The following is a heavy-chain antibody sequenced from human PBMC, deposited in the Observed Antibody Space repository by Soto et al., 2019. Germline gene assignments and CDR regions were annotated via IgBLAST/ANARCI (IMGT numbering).Heavy chain of an antibody. D-gene: IGHD3-10*01. Sequence: GASVKVSCKASGYTFTSYYMHWVRQAPGQGLEWMGIINPSGGSTSYAQKFQGRVTMTRDTSTSTVYMELSSLRSEDTAVYYCATTYFPVGYYYGAGSYDYWGQGTLVTAPQ. CDR3: ATTYFPVGYYYGAGSYDY. CDR1: GYTFTSYY. J-gene: IGHJ4*02. V-gene: IGHV1-46*01. CDR2: INPSGGST.